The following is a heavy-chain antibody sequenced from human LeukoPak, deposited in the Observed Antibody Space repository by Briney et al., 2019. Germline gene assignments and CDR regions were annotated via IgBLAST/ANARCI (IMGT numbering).Heavy chain of an antibody. CDR3: ARSDYDYVWGSYRYDY. CDR2: INHSGST. CDR1: GGSFSDYY. J-gene: IGHJ4*02. D-gene: IGHD3-16*02. Sequence: SETLSLTCAVYGGSFSDYYWSWVRQPPGKGLEWIGEINHSGSTNYNPSLKSRVTISVDASKNQFSLKLSSVTAADTAVYYCARSDYDYVWGSYRYDYWGQGTLVTVSS. V-gene: IGHV4-34*01.